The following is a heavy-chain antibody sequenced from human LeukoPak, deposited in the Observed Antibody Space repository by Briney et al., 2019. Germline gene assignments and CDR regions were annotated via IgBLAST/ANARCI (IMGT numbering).Heavy chain of an antibody. CDR2: INPNSGGT. J-gene: IGHJ4*02. Sequence: ASVKVSCKASGYTFTGYYMHWVRQAPGQGLEWMGRINPNSGGTNYAQKFQGRVTMTRDTSISTAYMELSRLRSDDTAVYYCARVPVGSWYSAQPLKLEYWGQGTLVTVSS. V-gene: IGHV1-2*06. CDR3: ARVPVGSWYSAQPLKLEY. CDR1: GYTFTGYY. D-gene: IGHD6-13*01.